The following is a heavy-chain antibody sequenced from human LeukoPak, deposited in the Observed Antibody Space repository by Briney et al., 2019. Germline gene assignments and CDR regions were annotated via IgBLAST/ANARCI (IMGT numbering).Heavy chain of an antibody. Sequence: GESLKISCRTSGYSFTSNWIGWVRQMPGKGLEWMGVILPDNSHTTYSPSLQGHVTISADRSISTAYLQWNSLTASDSAIYYCARQSRRTPGSTDLEYWGQGTLVTVSS. CDR1: GYSFTSNW. J-gene: IGHJ4*02. V-gene: IGHV5-51*01. CDR2: ILPDNSHT. D-gene: IGHD3-10*01. CDR3: ARQSRRTPGSTDLEY.